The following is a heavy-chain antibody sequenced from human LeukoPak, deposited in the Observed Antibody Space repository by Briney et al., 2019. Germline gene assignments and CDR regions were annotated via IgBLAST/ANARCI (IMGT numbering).Heavy chain of an antibody. CDR1: GFTFSTYW. CDR3: ARGYCDRTDCYGAPDW. CDR2: IKADGDEK. D-gene: IGHD2-2*01. J-gene: IGHJ1*01. Sequence: GGSLRLSCAASGFTFSTYWMNWVRQAPNKGLEWVANIKADGDEKHYVHSARGRFTISRDNATNQVFLQMNSLRVDDTAVYYCARGYCDRTDCYGAPDWWGQGTLVTVSS. V-gene: IGHV3-7*04.